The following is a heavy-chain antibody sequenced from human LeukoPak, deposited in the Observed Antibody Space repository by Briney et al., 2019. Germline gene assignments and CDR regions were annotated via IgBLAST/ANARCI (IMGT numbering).Heavy chain of an antibody. Sequence: GGSLRLSCAASGFTFSSYNMNWVRQAPGKGLEWVSSISGSSSYIYYADSVKGRFTISRNNAKNSLYLQMNSLSAEDTAVYYCARDRIPYCSGGSCSHFDYWGQGTLVTVSS. J-gene: IGHJ4*02. CDR1: GFTFSSYN. CDR3: ARDRIPYCSGGSCSHFDY. D-gene: IGHD2-15*01. CDR2: ISGSSSYI. V-gene: IGHV3-21*01.